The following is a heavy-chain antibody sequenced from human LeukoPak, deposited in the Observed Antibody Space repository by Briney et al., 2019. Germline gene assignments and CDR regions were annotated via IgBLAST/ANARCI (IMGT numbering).Heavy chain of an antibody. CDR3: ARGPDIVVSYYYYGMDV. D-gene: IGHD2-15*01. Sequence: GGSLRLSCAASGFTFSSYWMSWVRQAPGKGLEWVAVISYDGSNKYYADSVKGRFTISRDNSKNTLYLQMNSLRAEDTAVYYCARGPDIVVSYYYYGMDVWGQGTTVTVSS. V-gene: IGHV3-30-3*01. CDR1: GFTFSSYW. J-gene: IGHJ6*02. CDR2: ISYDGSNK.